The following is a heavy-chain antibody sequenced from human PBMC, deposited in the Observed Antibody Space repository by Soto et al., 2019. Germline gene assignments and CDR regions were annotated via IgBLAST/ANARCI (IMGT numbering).Heavy chain of an antibody. CDR3: AARHFWSGPWTARRLDY. V-gene: IGHV4-4*02. J-gene: IGHJ4*02. D-gene: IGHD3-3*02. CDR1: GDSINSSHW. CDR2: ISHSGNA. Sequence: ETLSLTGAVSGDSINSSHWWNWVRQPPGKGLEWIGQISHSGNANYNPSLTSRVTISVDKSKNHFSLKLTSVTAADTAVYYCAARHFWSGPWTARRLDYWGQGTLVTVSS.